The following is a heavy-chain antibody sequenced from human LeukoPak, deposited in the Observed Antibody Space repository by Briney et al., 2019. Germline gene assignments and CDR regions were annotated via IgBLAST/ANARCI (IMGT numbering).Heavy chain of an antibody. CDR3: ARDPYGKNWFDP. Sequence: SETLSLTCTVSGGSISSGSYYWSWIRQPAGKGLEWIGRIYTSGSTNYNPSLKIRVTISVDTSKNQFSLKLSSVTAADTAVYYCARDPYGKNWFDPWGQGTLVTVSS. CDR2: IYTSGST. CDR1: GGSISSGSYY. D-gene: IGHD2-8*01. V-gene: IGHV4-61*02. J-gene: IGHJ5*02.